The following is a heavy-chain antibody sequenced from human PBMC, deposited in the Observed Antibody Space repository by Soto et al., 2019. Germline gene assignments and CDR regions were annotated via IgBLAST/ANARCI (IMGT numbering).Heavy chain of an antibody. V-gene: IGHV3-53*01. J-gene: IGHJ4*02. CDR2: IYSGGST. CDR3: ARNYYDSGGGFDS. D-gene: IGHD3-22*01. Sequence: EVQLVESGGGLIQPGGSLRLSCVASGFTVSSNYMSWVRQAPGKGLEWVSVIYSGGSTYYADSVKGRFTISRDNSKNTLYLQMNILRAEDTAVYYCARNYYDSGGGFDSCVQGTLVTVSS. CDR1: GFTVSSNY.